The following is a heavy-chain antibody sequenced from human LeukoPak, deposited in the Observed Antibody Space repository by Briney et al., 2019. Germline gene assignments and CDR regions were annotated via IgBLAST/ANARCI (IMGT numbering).Heavy chain of an antibody. CDR3: ARSASGYSYGYLKW. V-gene: IGHV4-39*07. J-gene: IGHJ4*02. CDR1: GGSISSSSYY. Sequence: SETLSLTCTVSGGSISSSSYYWSWIRQPPGKGLEWIGEINHSGSTNYNPSLKSRVTISVDTSKNQFSLKLSSVTAADTAVYYCARSASGYSYGYLKWWGQGTLVTVSS. CDR2: INHSGST. D-gene: IGHD5-18*01.